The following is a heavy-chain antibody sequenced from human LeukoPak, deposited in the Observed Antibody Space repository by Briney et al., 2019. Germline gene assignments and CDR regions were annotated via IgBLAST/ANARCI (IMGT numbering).Heavy chain of an antibody. V-gene: IGHV3-23*01. J-gene: IGHJ3*02. D-gene: IGHD3-10*01. CDR3: ARPHYASGRLDGFDM. Sequence: PGGSLRLSCAASGFTFSSYAMTWVRQAPGKGLEWVSSLSGNGFVTYHADSVEGRFSVSRDNAKNTLFLQVNSLRTEDTAVYYCARPHYASGRLDGFDMWGHGTMVTVSS. CDR2: LSGNGFVT. CDR1: GFTFSSYA.